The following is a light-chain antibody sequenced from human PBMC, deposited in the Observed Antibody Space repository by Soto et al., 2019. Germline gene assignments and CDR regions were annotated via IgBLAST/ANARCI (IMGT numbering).Light chain of an antibody. V-gene: IGLV4-69*01. CDR2: LNSDGSH. CDR1: SGHSSYA. Sequence: QLVLTQSPSASASLGASVKLTCTLSSGHSSYAIAWHQQQPEKGPRYLMKLNSDGSHSKGDGIPDRFSGSSSGAERYLTISSLQSEYEADYYCQTWGTGIRVFGTGTKVTVL. CDR3: QTWGTGIRV. J-gene: IGLJ1*01.